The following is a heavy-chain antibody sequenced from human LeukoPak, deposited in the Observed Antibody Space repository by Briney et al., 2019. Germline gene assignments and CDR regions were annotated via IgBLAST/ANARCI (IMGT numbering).Heavy chain of an antibody. V-gene: IGHV1-18*01. CDR1: GYTFTNYG. CDR2: ISADNGNT. J-gene: IGHJ4*02. Sequence: ASVKVSCKASGYTFTNYGISWVRQAPGQGLEWMGWISADNGNTNYAQKLQGRVTMTTDTSTSTAYMKLRSLRSDDTAVYYCARGVVCSGGSCYYFDYWGQGTLVTVSS. CDR3: ARGVVCSGGSCYYFDY. D-gene: IGHD2-15*01.